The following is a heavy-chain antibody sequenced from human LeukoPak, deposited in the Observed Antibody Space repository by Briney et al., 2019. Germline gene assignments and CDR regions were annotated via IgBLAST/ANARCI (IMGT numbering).Heavy chain of an antibody. Sequence: SVKVSCKASGGTFSSYAISWVRQAPGQGLEWMGRIIPILGIANYAQKFQGRVTITADKSTSTAYMELSSLRSEDTAVYYCARARVTSTSLNWFDPWGQGTPVTVSS. V-gene: IGHV1-69*04. CDR3: ARARVTSTSLNWFDP. D-gene: IGHD2-2*01. J-gene: IGHJ5*02. CDR1: GGTFSSYA. CDR2: IIPILGIA.